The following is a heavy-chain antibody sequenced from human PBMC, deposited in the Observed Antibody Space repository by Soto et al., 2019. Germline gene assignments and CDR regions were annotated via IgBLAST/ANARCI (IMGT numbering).Heavy chain of an antibody. CDR3: ASSYSGYLDN. CDR1: GGSMSSGAYY. Sequence: SETLSLTCSVSGGSMSSGAYYWNWIRQHPGKGLEWIAYIYHTGNTYYNPSLRSRTTISVDTSENQFSLKLTSVTDADTAVYFCASSYSGYLDNWGQGTLVTVSS. J-gene: IGHJ4*02. V-gene: IGHV4-31*03. D-gene: IGHD3-22*01. CDR2: IYHTGNT.